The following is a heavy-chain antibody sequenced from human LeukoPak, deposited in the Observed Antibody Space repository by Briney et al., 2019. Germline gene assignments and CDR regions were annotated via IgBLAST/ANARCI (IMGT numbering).Heavy chain of an antibody. CDR3: ARAPHSSGWFSWFDP. CDR2: IIPIFGIA. CDR1: GGTFSSYS. Sequence: GASVKVSCKASGGTFSSYSISWVRQAPGQGLEWMGGIIPIFGIANYAQKFKGRVTITADKSTSAAYMELSSLRSEDTAVYYCARAPHSSGWFSWFDPWGQGTLVTVSS. J-gene: IGHJ5*02. D-gene: IGHD6-19*01. V-gene: IGHV1-69*10.